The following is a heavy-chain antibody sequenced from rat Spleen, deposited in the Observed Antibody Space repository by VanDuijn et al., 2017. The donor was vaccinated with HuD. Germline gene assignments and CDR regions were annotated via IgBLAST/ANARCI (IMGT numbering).Heavy chain of an antibody. CDR2: ISPSGGST. D-gene: IGHD1-9*01. CDR1: GFTFSNYV. Sequence: VQPGRSLKLSCAASGFTFSNYVMHWIRQAPTKGLEWVASISPSGGSTNYRDSVKGRFTISRDNAKSTLYLQMDSLRSEDTATYYCVTEYYGYTYWYFDFWGPGTMVTVSS. J-gene: IGHJ1*01. V-gene: IGHV5-19*01. CDR3: VTEYYGYTYWYFDF.